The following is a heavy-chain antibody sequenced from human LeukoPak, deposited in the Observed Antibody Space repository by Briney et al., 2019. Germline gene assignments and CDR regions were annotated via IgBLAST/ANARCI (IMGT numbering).Heavy chain of an antibody. CDR3: ARSSITMVRGVIISPGEYNWFDP. CDR2: IYTSGST. Sequence: SETLSLTCTVSGGSISSYYWSWIRQPAGKGLEWIGRIYTSGSTNYNPSLKSRVTMSVDTSKNQFSLKLSSVTAADTAVYYCARSSITMVRGVIISPGEYNWFDPWGQGTLVTVSS. V-gene: IGHV4-4*07. J-gene: IGHJ5*02. CDR1: GGSISSYY. D-gene: IGHD3-10*01.